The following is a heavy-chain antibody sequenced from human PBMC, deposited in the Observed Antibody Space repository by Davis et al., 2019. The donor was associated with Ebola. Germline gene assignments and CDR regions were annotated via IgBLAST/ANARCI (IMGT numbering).Heavy chain of an antibody. J-gene: IGHJ4*02. D-gene: IGHD6-13*01. CDR3: ARLCSSSCPNDY. Sequence: ASVTVSCKASGYTFTGYDINWVRQAPGQGLAWMGRMNPHNGGTNYAQKFRGRVSMSGETSISTAYMELSRLRNDDTAVYYCARLCSSSCPNDYWGQGTLVTVSS. CDR1: GYTFTGYD. V-gene: IGHV1-2*06. CDR2: MNPHNGGT.